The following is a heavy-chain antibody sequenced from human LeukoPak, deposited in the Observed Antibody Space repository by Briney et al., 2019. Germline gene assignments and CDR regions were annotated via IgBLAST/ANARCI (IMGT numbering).Heavy chain of an antibody. V-gene: IGHV3-30*18. D-gene: IGHD3-3*01. J-gene: IGHJ5*02. Sequence: GGSLRLSCAASGFTFSSYGMHWVRQAPGKGLERVALISLDGSNKDYAESVKGRFTISRDSSKNTLYLQMNSLRAEDTAVYYCAKGLLHDPSWFDPWGQGTLVTVSS. CDR2: ISLDGSNK. CDR3: AKGLLHDPSWFDP. CDR1: GFTFSSYG.